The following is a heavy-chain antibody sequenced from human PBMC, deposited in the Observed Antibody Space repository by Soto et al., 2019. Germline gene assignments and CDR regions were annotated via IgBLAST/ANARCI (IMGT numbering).Heavy chain of an antibody. D-gene: IGHD3-3*01. CDR3: ARDFVPTYYDLWSGFPRLIDY. CDR1: GDTVSSNSAA. J-gene: IGHJ4*02. Sequence: PSQTLSLNCVISGDTVSSNSAAWNCIRQSPSRGLEWLGRTYYRSKWYNDYAVSGKSRITINPDTSKNQFSLQLNSVTPDDTAVYYCARDFVPTYYDLWSGFPRLIDYWGPGTRVTVSS. V-gene: IGHV6-1*01. CDR2: TYYRSKWYN.